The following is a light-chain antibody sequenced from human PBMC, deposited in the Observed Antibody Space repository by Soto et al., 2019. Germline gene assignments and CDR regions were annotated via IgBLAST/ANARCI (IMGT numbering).Light chain of an antibody. J-gene: IGKJ1*01. V-gene: IGKV3-15*01. CDR2: GAS. CDR1: QSVSSN. Sequence: ERVMTQSPATLSVSPGERATLSCRASQSVSSNLAWYQQKPGQAPRLLIYGASTRATGIPARFSGSGSGTDFTLTISSLEPEDFALYYCQQRSNWPRTFGQGTKVDIK. CDR3: QQRSNWPRT.